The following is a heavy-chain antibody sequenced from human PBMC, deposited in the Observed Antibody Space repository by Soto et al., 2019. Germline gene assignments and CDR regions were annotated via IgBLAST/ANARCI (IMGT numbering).Heavy chain of an antibody. V-gene: IGHV4-31*03. CDR3: ARWVNRANWFDS. CDR1: GGSITSGVYY. CDR2: IHHSGST. J-gene: IGHJ5*01. Sequence: PSETLSLTCTVSGGSITSGVYYWSWIRQHPGKGLEWIGYIHHSGSTYNNPSFRSRVAVSIDTSKNQFSLKLSSVTAADTAVYYCARWVNRANWFDSWGQGTLVTVSS. D-gene: IGHD2-21*01.